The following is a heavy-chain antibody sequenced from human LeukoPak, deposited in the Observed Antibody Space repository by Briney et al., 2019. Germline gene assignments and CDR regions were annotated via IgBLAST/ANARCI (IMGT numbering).Heavy chain of an antibody. Sequence: GGSLRLSCAASGFTFSSYGMHWVRQAPGKGLEWVAFIRYDGSNKYYADSVKGRFTISRDNSKNTLYLQMNSLRAEDTAVYYCARDPTAGDGLAAFDIWGQGTMVTVSS. V-gene: IGHV3-30*02. CDR1: GFTFSSYG. CDR3: ARDPTAGDGLAAFDI. J-gene: IGHJ3*02. CDR2: IRYDGSNK. D-gene: IGHD2-2*01.